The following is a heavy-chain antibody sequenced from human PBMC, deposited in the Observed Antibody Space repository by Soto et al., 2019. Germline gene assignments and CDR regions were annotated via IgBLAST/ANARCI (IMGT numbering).Heavy chain of an antibody. Sequence: SDTLSLTCAVSSAYLSSGNWRSWVRQSQGKGLEWIGEIYHSGSTNHNPSLKRRVIISVDKSRNQFSLKLSSVTAADTAVYFCASQRGNTFGPYDDWGQGTQVTVSS. D-gene: IGHD3-16*01. CDR3: ASQRGNTFGPYDD. CDR1: SAYLSSGNW. J-gene: IGHJ4*01. V-gene: IGHV4-4*02. CDR2: IYHSGST.